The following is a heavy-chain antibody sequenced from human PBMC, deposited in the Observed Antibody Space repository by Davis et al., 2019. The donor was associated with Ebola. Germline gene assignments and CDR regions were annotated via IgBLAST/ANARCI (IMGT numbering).Heavy chain of an antibody. D-gene: IGHD3-22*01. Sequence: SETLSLTCTVPGGSIASHYWSWIRQPPGKGLEWLGYIYYGGTTKYNPSLKSRVTFSGDTSMNHVSLELRSVTAADTAVYYCARHRRTGYYYIFDYWGQGTLVTVSS. CDR1: GGSIASHY. CDR3: ARHRRTGYYYIFDY. J-gene: IGHJ4*02. V-gene: IGHV4-59*08. CDR2: IYYGGTT.